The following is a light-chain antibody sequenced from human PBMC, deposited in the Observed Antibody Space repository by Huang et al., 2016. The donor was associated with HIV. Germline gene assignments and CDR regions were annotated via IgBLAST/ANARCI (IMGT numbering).Light chain of an antibody. Sequence: IQLTQSPSSLSASVGDRVTITCRASQDIGSYLAWYQQKPGKAPNLLIYAAYTLERGVPSRFSGSGSGTDFTLTINNLQPEDFATYYCLQLNSYPGAFGPGTNVDV. V-gene: IGKV1-9*01. CDR2: AAY. J-gene: IGKJ3*01. CDR1: QDIGSY. CDR3: LQLNSYPGA.